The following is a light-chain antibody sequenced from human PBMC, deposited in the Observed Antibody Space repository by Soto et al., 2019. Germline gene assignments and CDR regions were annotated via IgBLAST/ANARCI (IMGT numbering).Light chain of an antibody. CDR1: SSDIGSYNF. Sequence: QSALTQPASVSGSPGQSITISCTGTSSDIGSYNFVSWYQQHPGKAPKLMIYEGVKRPSGVSNRFSGSKSGNTASLTISGRQTEDEADYYCCSYAGFNTPVVFGGGTQLTVL. CDR2: EGV. V-gene: IGLV2-23*01. CDR3: CSYAGFNTPVV. J-gene: IGLJ2*01.